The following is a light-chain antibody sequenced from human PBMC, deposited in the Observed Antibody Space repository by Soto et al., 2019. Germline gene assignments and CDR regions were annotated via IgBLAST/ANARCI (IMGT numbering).Light chain of an antibody. Sequence: DIQMTQSPSSLSAFVGDRVTITCRASQSINDWLAWYQQKPGKAPQLLIYDASTLGSGDPSRFRGSGSGTEVTLTISRLQPDEFATYYCKQYNSLHMAFGQGNKVEVK. V-gene: IGKV1-5*01. CDR3: KQYNSLHMA. CDR1: QSINDW. CDR2: DAS. J-gene: IGKJ1*01.